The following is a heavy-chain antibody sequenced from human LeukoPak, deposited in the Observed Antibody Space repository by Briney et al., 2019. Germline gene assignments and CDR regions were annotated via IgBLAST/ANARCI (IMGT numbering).Heavy chain of an antibody. D-gene: IGHD6-19*01. CDR2: ISSSGSTI. CDR1: GFTFSDYY. Sequence: GGSLRLSCAASGFTFSDYYMSWIRQAPGKGLEWVSYISSSGSTIYYADTVKGRFTISRDNAKNSLNLQMNSLRAEDTAVYYCARDRAVAGLDYWGQGTLVTVSS. J-gene: IGHJ4*02. CDR3: ARDRAVAGLDY. V-gene: IGHV3-11*04.